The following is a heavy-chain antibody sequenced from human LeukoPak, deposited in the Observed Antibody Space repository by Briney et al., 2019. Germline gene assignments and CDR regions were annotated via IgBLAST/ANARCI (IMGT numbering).Heavy chain of an antibody. J-gene: IGHJ4*02. V-gene: IGHV3-21*01. D-gene: IGHD5-18*01. Sequence: GGSLRLSCAASGFTFSSYSMNWVRQAPGKGLEWVSSISSSSSYIYYADSVKGRFTISRDNAKNSLYLQMNSMRAEDTAVYYCARADWDTAMIDYWGQGTLVTVSS. CDR2: ISSSSSYI. CDR3: ARADWDTAMIDY. CDR1: GFTFSSYS.